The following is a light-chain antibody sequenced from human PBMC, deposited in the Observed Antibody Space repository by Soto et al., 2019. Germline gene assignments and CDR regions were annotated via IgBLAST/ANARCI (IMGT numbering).Light chain of an antibody. CDR2: DAS. Sequence: DIQMTQSPSTLSTSVGDRVTITCRPSQSISTWLAWYQQKPGKAPKLLIYDASSLESGVPSRFSGSGSGTEFTLTISSLQPDDFATYYCQQETFGQGTKVDIK. J-gene: IGKJ1*01. CDR1: QSISTW. V-gene: IGKV1-5*01. CDR3: QQET.